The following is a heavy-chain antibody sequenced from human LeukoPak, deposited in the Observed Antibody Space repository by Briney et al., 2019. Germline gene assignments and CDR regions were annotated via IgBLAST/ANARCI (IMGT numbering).Heavy chain of an antibody. CDR2: IHFSGNT. D-gene: IGHD4-11*01. CDR3: ARWDYNDHGGAFDL. J-gene: IGHJ3*01. Sequence: SETLSLTFTLSDASIRSSYWTWLRQPPGGRLEWIGNIHFSGNTNYNPSLRSRVTMSVGTSESQFSLTLNFVTAADTAVYYCARWDYNDHGGAFDLWGQGAMVTVSS. CDR1: DASIRSSY. V-gene: IGHV4-59*01.